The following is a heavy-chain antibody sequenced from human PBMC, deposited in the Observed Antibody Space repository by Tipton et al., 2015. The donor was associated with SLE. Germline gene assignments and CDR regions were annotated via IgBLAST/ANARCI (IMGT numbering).Heavy chain of an antibody. J-gene: IGHJ2*01. Sequence: GLVKPSETLSLTCAVYGGSFSGYYWSWIRQPPGKGLEWIGFISPSGNPYNNPSLDSRVTISIDTSKNQFSLKLSSVTAADTAVYYCARRGSWWYFDLWGRGTLVTVSS. V-gene: IGHV4-34*10. CDR2: ISPSGNP. CDR1: GGSFSGYY. CDR3: ARRGSWWYFDL. D-gene: IGHD1-26*01.